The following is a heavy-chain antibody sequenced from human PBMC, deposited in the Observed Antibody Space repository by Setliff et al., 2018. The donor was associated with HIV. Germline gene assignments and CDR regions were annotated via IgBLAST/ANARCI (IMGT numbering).Heavy chain of an antibody. CDR1: GFTFGSYA. V-gene: IGHV3-23*01. Sequence: GGSLRLSCAPSGFTFGSYAMSWVRQAPGKGLEWVSVISGSGDSTFYADSLKGRFTISRDNSKNTLYLQMNSLRSEDTALYYCALDLPGPAITSGWMKNWFDPWGQGTLVTVSS. D-gene: IGHD6-19*01. J-gene: IGHJ5*02. CDR2: ISGSGDST. CDR3: ALDLPGPAITSGWMKNWFDP.